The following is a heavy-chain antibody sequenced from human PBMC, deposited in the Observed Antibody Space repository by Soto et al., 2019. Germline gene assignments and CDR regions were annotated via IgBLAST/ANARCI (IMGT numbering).Heavy chain of an antibody. V-gene: IGHV3-53*04. CDR2: IYSGGST. CDR3: ASGGFRRSGYYYGMDV. J-gene: IGHJ6*02. Sequence: EVQLVESGGGLVQPGGSLRLSCAASGFTVSSTYMSWVRQAPGKGLAWVSVIYSGGSTYYADSVKGRFTISRHNSKNTLYLQMNSLRAEDTAVYYCASGGFRRSGYYYGMDVWGQGTTVTVSS. CDR1: GFTVSSTY. D-gene: IGHD3-16*01.